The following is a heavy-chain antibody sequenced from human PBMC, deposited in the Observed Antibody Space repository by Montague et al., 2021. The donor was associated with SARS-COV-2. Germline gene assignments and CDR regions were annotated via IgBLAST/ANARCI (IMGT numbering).Heavy chain of an antibody. D-gene: IGHD3-9*01. Sequence: PALVKPTQTLTLTCTFSGFSLSTSGMRASWIRQPPGKALEWLAXXXWXXXKFXSTSLKTRLTISKDTSKNQAVLTMTNMDPVDTATYYCARSYYDILTAYYTPFDYWGQGTLVTVSS. CDR2: XXWXXXK. V-gene: IGHV2-70*04. CDR1: GFSLSTSGMR. CDR3: ARSYYDILTAYYTPFDY. J-gene: IGHJ4*02.